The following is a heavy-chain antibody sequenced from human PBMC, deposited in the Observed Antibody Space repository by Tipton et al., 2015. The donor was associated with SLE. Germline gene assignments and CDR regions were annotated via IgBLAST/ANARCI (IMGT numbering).Heavy chain of an antibody. CDR2: ISSSSSYT. J-gene: IGHJ4*02. D-gene: IGHD6-19*01. V-gene: IGHV3-11*05. CDR3: ARVLAGTVFDY. Sequence: GSLRLSCAASGFTFSDYYMSWIRQAPGKGLEWVSCISSSSSYTNYADSVKGRFTISRDNAKNSLYLQMNSLRAEDTAVYYCARVLAGTVFDYWGQGTLVTVSS. CDR1: GFTFSDYY.